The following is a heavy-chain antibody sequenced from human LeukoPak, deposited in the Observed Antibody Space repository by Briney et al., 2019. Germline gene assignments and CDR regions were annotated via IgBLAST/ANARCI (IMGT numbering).Heavy chain of an antibody. CDR1: GGSISSYY. D-gene: IGHD3-10*01. CDR3: AREKMVRGVIGYYYYYGMDV. J-gene: IGHJ6*02. CDR2: IYYSGSI. V-gene: IGHV4-59*12. Sequence: PSETLSLTCTVSGGSISSYYWSWIRQPPGKGLEWIGYIYYSGSIKYNPSLKSRVTISVDTSKNQFSLKLSSVTAADTAVYYCAREKMVRGVIGYYYYYGMDVWGQGTTVTVSS.